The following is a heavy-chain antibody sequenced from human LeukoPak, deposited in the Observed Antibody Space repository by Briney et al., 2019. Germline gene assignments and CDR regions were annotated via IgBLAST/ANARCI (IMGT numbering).Heavy chain of an antibody. V-gene: IGHV3-74*01. Sequence: GGSLRLSCTASGFTFSTYAMSWVRQAPGKGLVWVSRINSDGRSTSYADSVKGRFTISRDNAKNTLYLQMNSLRAEDTAVYYCARDENKDYGGNSGPDYWGQGTLVTVSS. CDR3: ARDENKDYGGNSGPDY. CDR2: INSDGRST. CDR1: GFTFSTYA. J-gene: IGHJ4*02. D-gene: IGHD4-23*01.